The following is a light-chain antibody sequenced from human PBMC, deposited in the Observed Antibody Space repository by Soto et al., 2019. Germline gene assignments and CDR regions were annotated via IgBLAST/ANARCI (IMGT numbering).Light chain of an antibody. CDR2: DAF. CDR3: QQYGSLPPT. CDR1: QDIKNY. J-gene: IGKJ4*01. V-gene: IGKV1-33*01. Sequence: DIQMTQSPSSLSAFVGDSITITCQASQDIKNYLNWYQHKPGKAPKLLIYDAFKSDTGVPSRFSGSGSGTDFTFTISSLQPEDIATYFCQQYGSLPPTFGGGTRVDI.